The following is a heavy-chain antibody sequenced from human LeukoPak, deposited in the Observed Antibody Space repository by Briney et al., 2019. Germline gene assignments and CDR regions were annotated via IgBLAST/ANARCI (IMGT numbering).Heavy chain of an antibody. V-gene: IGHV4-59*01. J-gene: IGHJ4*02. CDR3: ARAGVQLYTPGGYFDY. D-gene: IGHD5-18*01. CDR1: GGSIRSYY. Sequence: PSETLSLTCTVSGGSIRSYYWSWIRQPPGKGLEWIGYIYYSGSTNYNPSLKSRVTISVDTSKNQFSLKLSSVTAADTAVYYCARAGVQLYTPGGYFDYWGQGTLVTVSS. CDR2: IYYSGST.